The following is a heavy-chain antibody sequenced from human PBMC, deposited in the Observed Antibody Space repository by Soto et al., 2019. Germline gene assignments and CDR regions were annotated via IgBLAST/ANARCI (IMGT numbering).Heavy chain of an antibody. CDR1: GGSIISGDYY. V-gene: IGHV4-31*03. CDR3: ARWWSGSRQGFDP. CDR2: IYYSGST. D-gene: IGHD3-3*01. Sequence: PSETMSLTCTVSGGSIISGDYYWSWIRQHPGKGLEWIGYIYYSGSTYYNPSLKNRVTISVDTSKNQFSLKLSSVTAADTAVYSCARWWSGSRQGFDPWGQGTLVTVS. J-gene: IGHJ5*02.